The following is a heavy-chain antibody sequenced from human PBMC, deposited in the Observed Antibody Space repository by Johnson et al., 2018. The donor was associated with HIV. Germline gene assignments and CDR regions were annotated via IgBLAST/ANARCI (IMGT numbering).Heavy chain of an antibody. CDR1: GFTFSSYA. CDR3: ARDWDWHGTFEI. D-gene: IGHD3/OR15-3a*01. J-gene: IGHJ3*02. Sequence: QVQLMESGGGVVHPGRSLRLSCAASGFTFSSYAMSWVRQAPGKGLEWVAGMWYDGSNEYYADSVKGQFTISRDNSKTTLHLQMNGLLAGDTAVYYGARDWDWHGTFEIGGQGTMVTVSS. CDR2: MWYDGSNE. V-gene: IGHV3-30*19.